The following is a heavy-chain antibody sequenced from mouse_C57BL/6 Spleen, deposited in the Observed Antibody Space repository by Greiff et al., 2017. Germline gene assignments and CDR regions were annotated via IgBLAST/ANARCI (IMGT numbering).Heavy chain of an antibody. V-gene: IGHV1-82*01. CDR3: SSEAGYYPLYAMDY. Sequence: VQLQQSGPELVKPGASVKISCKASGYAFSSSWMNWVKQRPGKGLEWIGRIYPGDGDTNYNGKFTGKATLTADKSSSTAYMQLSSLTSEDSAVYFCSSEAGYYPLYAMDYWGQGTSVTVSS. CDR1: GYAFSSSW. CDR2: IYPGDGDT. D-gene: IGHD2-3*01. J-gene: IGHJ4*01.